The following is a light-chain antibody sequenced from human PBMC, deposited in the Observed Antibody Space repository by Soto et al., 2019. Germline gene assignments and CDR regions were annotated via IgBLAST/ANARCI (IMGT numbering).Light chain of an antibody. CDR1: SSDVGGYNY. V-gene: IGLV2-14*01. CDR2: DDN. CDR3: SSYTTSITPVV. J-gene: IGLJ1*01. Sequence: QSVLTQPASVSGSPGQSVTISCTGTSSDVGGYNYVSWYQQHPGKAPKLMIYDDNNRPSGVSNRFSGSKSGNTASLTISGLQAEDEADYFCSSYTTSITPVVFGTGTKLTVL.